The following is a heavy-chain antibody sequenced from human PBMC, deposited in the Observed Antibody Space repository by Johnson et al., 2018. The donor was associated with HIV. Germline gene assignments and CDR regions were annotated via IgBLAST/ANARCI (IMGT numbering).Heavy chain of an antibody. CDR2: IWYDGRTK. V-gene: IGHV3-33*01. CDR3: ATSTASDAFDI. Sequence: QVQLVESGGGVVQPGRSLRLSCAASGFTFSSYGMHWVRQAPGKGLEWVAVIWYDGRTKNYADSVKGRFTISRDNSKNTLYLQMNSLRAEDTAVYYCATSTASDAFDIWGQGTMVTVSS. J-gene: IGHJ3*02. CDR1: GFTFSSYG. D-gene: IGHD1-1*01.